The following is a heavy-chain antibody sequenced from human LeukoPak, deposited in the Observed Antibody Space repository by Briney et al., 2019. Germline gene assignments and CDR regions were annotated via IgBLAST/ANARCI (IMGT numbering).Heavy chain of an antibody. CDR2: IRFDGTKK. CDR3: EKDPSIVGPTPSGR. D-gene: IGHD1-26*01. CDR1: GFTFSSYG. J-gene: IGHJ4*02. Sequence: PGGSLRLSCAASGFTFSSYGMHWVRQAPGKGLEWVAFIRFDGTKKYYSDSVKGRFTISRDNSKNTLFLQMNSLRPEDTAVYYCEKDPSIVGPTPSGRGGQGTLVTVSS. V-gene: IGHV3-30*02.